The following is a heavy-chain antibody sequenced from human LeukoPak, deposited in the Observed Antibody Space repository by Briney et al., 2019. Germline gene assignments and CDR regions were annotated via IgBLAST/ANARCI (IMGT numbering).Heavy chain of an antibody. CDR2: INAGNCNT. V-gene: IGHV1-3*01. CDR3: ARDLRVHSISYYYGSGPPVY. Sequence: ASVKVSCKASGYTFTSYAMHWVRQAPGQSLEWIRWINAGNCNTKYSQKFQGRVTITRDTSASTAYMELSRLRSEDTAVYYCARDLRVHSISYYYGSGPPVYWGQGTLVTVSS. CDR1: GYTFTSYA. J-gene: IGHJ4*02. D-gene: IGHD3-10*01.